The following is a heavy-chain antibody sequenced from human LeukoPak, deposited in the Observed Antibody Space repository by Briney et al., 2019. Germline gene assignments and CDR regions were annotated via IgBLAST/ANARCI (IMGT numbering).Heavy chain of an antibody. J-gene: IGHJ5*02. D-gene: IGHD2-8*01. CDR3: ARDLIVLMVYAEGFDP. Sequence: GGSLRLSYAASGFTFSSYWMSWVRQAPGKGLEWVANIKQDGSEKYYVDSVKGRFTISRDNAKNSLYLQMNSLRAEDTAVYYCARDLIVLMVYAEGFDPWGQGTLVTVSS. CDR1: GFTFSSYW. CDR2: IKQDGSEK. V-gene: IGHV3-7*01.